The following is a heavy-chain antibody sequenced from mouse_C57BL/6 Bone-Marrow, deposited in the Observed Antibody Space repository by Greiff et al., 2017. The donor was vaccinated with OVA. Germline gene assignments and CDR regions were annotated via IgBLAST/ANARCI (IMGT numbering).Heavy chain of an antibody. V-gene: IGHV1-4*01. CDR3: TSAELGRWYFDF. CDR2: INPSSGYT. CDR1: GYTFTSYT. J-gene: IGHJ1*03. D-gene: IGHD4-1*01. Sequence: VQLQQSGAELARPGASVKMSCKASGYTFTSYTMHWVKQRPGQGLEWIGYINPSSGYTKYNQKFKDKATLTADKSSSTVYMQLSSLTSEDSAVYYCTSAELGRWYFDFWGTGTTVTVSS.